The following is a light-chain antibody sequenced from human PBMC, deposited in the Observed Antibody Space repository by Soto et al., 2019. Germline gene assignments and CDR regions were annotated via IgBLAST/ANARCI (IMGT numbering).Light chain of an antibody. V-gene: IGKV1-39*01. Sequence: DIQMTQSPSSLSASVGDRVTITCLASQTIRKYLNWHQQKPRKAPNLLIYGASTLQTGVPSRFSGSGSGTGFTLRISSLLREDFATYYYQQSYIKPPGTFGQGTKVDIK. CDR2: GAS. J-gene: IGKJ1*01. CDR1: QTIRKY. CDR3: QQSYIKPPGT.